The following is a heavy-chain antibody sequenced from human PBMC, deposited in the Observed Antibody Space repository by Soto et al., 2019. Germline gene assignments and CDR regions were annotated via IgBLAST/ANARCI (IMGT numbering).Heavy chain of an antibody. Sequence: GESLKISCAASGFTFSSYAMSWVRQAPGKGLEWVSAISGSGGSTYYADSVKGRFTISRDNSKNTLYLQMNSLRAEDTAVYYCAKAITYYYYYMDVWGKGTTVTVSS. J-gene: IGHJ6*03. CDR1: GFTFSSYA. CDR3: AKAITYYYYYMDV. V-gene: IGHV3-23*01. CDR2: ISGSGGST.